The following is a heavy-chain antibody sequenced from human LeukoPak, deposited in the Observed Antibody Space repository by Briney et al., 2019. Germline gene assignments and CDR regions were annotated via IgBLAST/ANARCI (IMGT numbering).Heavy chain of an antibody. J-gene: IGHJ6*03. D-gene: IGHD5-18*01. CDR2: IYHSGST. V-gene: IGHV4-38-2*01. CDR1: SYSISNCYY. Sequence: SETLSLTCAVSSYSISNCYYWGLIRQPAGKRLEWIRSIYHSGSTYYNPSLKGRVTISTDTSKDQFSLKLSYVTAADTAVYYCAMGPRVDTSMVTPYYYMDVWGKGTTVTVSS. CDR3: AMGPRVDTSMVTPYYYMDV.